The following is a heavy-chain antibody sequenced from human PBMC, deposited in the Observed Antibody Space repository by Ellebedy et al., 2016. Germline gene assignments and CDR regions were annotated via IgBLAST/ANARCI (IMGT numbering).Heavy chain of an antibody. D-gene: IGHD2-21*02. Sequence: SVKVSCKTSADTLNDVAMSWVRQAPGQGLEWMGGITPVLETATYAEKFQGRLTFTADESTRTIYMELRSLTSDDTAIYYCATDGDEGYASPDYYYYVMVVWGQGTAVTVSS. CDR3: ATDGDEGYASPDYYYYVMVV. CDR2: ITPVLETA. V-gene: IGHV1-69*13. J-gene: IGHJ6*02. CDR1: ADTLNDVA.